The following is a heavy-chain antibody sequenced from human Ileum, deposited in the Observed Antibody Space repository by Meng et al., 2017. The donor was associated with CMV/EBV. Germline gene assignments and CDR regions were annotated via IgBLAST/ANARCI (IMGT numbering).Heavy chain of an antibody. Sequence: QWWGAGLFTPSETLSRNCDVYDASFSDFYWSWTRHLPGKGLEWIGEIHPSGSTHYNPFLESRVSISVHMSNNQFSLKGSSVTAADTAVYYCARGQDNHKGGVHWGQGTLVTVSS. CDR2: IHPSGST. J-gene: IGHJ4*02. V-gene: IGHV4-34*01. CDR1: DASFSDFY. D-gene: IGHD1-14*01. CDR3: ARGQDNHKGGVH.